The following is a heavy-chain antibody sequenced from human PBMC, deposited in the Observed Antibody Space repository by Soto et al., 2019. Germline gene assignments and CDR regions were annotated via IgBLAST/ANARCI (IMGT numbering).Heavy chain of an antibody. Sequence: SETLSLTCAVYGGSVNGHYWNWIRQPPGKGLEWIGEINHTGGTHYNPSLKSRVTMSVDTSKNQFSLRLSSVTAADTAIYYCATRITVFGLLIPPFDPWGQGTQVTVSS. D-gene: IGHD3-3*01. CDR3: ATRITVFGLLIPPFDP. CDR1: GGSVNGHY. J-gene: IGHJ5*02. CDR2: INHTGGT. V-gene: IGHV4-34*01.